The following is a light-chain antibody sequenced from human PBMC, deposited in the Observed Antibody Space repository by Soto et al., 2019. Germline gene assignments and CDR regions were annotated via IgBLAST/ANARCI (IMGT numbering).Light chain of an antibody. CDR1: QRLTSW. Sequence: DIQMPQSPSALSATVRARLTITCRSSQRLTSWLAWYQQKPGKAPKLLIYDVSSLESGVPSRFSGSGSGTEFTLTISSLQPDDFATYYCQQYNTYSRGTFGQGTKV. V-gene: IGKV1-5*01. J-gene: IGKJ1*01. CDR3: QQYNTYSRGT. CDR2: DVS.